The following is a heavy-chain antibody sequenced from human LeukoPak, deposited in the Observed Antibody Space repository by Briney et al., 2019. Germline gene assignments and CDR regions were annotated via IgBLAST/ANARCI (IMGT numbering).Heavy chain of an antibody. D-gene: IGHD3-22*01. CDR3: ARGYYYDSSGYPMVAFDI. J-gene: IGHJ3*02. CDR2: INHSGST. V-gene: IGHV4-34*01. CDR1: VGSFTVYY. Sequence: SETLSLTCAVYVGSFTVYYWSCIRHPPGKGLEWIVEINHSGSTNYNPSLKSRVTISVDTSKNQFSLKLSSVTAADTAVYYCARGYYYDSSGYPMVAFDIWGEGTMVTVSS.